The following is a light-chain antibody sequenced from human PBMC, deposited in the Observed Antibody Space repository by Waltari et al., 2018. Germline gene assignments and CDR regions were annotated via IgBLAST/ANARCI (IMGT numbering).Light chain of an antibody. V-gene: IGLV2-14*01. CDR1: SSDVGGYNY. CDR3: SSYTSSSTWV. J-gene: IGLJ3*02. CDR2: DVS. Sequence: QSALTQPASVSGSPGQSITISCTATSSDVGGYNYVSWYQQHPDKPPKLMLSDVSTRPSGVSNRFTGSKSDNTASLTISGLQAEDEADYYCSSYTSSSTWVFGGGTKLTVL.